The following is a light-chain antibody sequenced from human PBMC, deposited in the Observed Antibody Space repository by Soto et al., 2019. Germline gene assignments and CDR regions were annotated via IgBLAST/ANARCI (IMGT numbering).Light chain of an antibody. Sequence: EIVLTQSPGTLSLSPGERATLSCRASQSVSSSYLAWYQQKPGQAPRLLIYGASSRATGIPDRFSGSGSGTDFTLTISRLEPEDLAVYYCQQYGSAPQITVGQGTRLEIK. CDR1: QSVSSSY. V-gene: IGKV3-20*01. CDR2: GAS. J-gene: IGKJ5*01. CDR3: QQYGSAPQIT.